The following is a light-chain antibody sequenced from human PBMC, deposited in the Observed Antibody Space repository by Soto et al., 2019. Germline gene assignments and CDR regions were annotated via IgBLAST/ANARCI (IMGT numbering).Light chain of an antibody. V-gene: IGKV3-15*01. CDR1: QSISTT. J-gene: IGKJ1*01. CDR2: GAS. Sequence: EIVLTQSPVTLSVSPGERATLSCSTSQSISTTLAWYRQKPGQAPRLLTYGASTRANGVPDRFSGSGSGTELTLTIDSLQSEDFAVYYCQQYDYWRPWTFGQGTQVDIK. CDR3: QQYDYWRPWT.